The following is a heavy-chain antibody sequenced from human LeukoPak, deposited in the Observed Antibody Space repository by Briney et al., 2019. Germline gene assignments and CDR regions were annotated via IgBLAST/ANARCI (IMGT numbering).Heavy chain of an antibody. CDR2: ISSDGSSE. J-gene: IGHJ6*03. V-gene: IGHV3-30*01. CDR1: GFTFNSYA. D-gene: IGHD3-3*02. Sequence: SGGSLRLSCAASGFTFNSYAMHWVRQAPGKGLQWVAVISSDGSSEFSADSVKGRFTISRDSSKNAPYLQMNTLRAEDTAVYYCARASLLARGYHYYMDVWGKGTTVTVSS. CDR3: ARASLLARGYHYYMDV.